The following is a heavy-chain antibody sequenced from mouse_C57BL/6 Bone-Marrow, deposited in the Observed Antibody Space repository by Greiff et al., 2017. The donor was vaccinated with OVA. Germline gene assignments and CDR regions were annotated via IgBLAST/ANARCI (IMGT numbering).Heavy chain of an antibody. CDR2: IYPGDGDT. CDR3: ARWRSLSYFDY. CDR1: GYAFSSSW. Sequence: QVQLKESGPELVKPGASVKISCKASGYAFSSSWLNWVKQRPGKGLEWIGRIYPGDGDTNYNGKFKGKATLTADKSSSTAYMQLSSLTSEDSAVYCCARWRSLSYFDYWGQGTTLTVSS. J-gene: IGHJ2*01. D-gene: IGHD6-1*01. V-gene: IGHV1-82*01.